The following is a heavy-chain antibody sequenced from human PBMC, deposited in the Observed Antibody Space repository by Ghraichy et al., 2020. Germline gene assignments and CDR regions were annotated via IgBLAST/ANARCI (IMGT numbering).Heavy chain of an antibody. Sequence: GGSLRLSCAASGFSFSSYAMSWVRQAPRQAPGKGREGVSAISGIGVSTYYADSVKGRFTISRNNSKKTLYLQMNSLRAEDTAIYYCAKDRAGIALAGNDFDYWGQGALVTVSS. V-gene: IGHV3-23*01. J-gene: IGHJ4*02. D-gene: IGHD6-19*01. CDR3: AKDRAGIALAGNDFDY. CDR2: ISGIGVST. CDR1: GFSFSSYA.